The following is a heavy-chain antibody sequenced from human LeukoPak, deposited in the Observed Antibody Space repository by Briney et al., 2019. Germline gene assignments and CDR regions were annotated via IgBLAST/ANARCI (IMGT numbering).Heavy chain of an antibody. J-gene: IGHJ4*02. CDR3: ARALLGGSYFLFDY. V-gene: IGHV1-46*01. D-gene: IGHD1-26*01. CDR1: GGTFSSYA. Sequence: ASVKVSCKASGGTFSSYAISWVRQAPGQGLEWMGIINPSGGSTSYAQKFQGRVTMTRDMSTSTVYMELSSLRSEDTAVYYCARALLGGSYFLFDYWGQGTLVTVSS. CDR2: INPSGGST.